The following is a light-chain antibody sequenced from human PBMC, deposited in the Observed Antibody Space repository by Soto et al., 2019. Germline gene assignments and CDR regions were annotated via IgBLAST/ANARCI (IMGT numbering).Light chain of an antibody. CDR2: AAS. CDR1: QSISSW. J-gene: IGKJ5*01. V-gene: IGKV1-5*01. CDR3: QQLNSYPIT. Sequence: DIQMTQSPSTLSASIGDRVSITFLASQSISSWLAWYQQKPGKAPKLLIYAASTLQSGVPSRFSGSGSGTDFTLTISSLQPEDFATYFCQQLNSYPITFGQGTRLEIK.